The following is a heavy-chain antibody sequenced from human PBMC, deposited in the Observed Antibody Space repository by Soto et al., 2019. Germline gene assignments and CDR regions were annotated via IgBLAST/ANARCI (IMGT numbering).Heavy chain of an antibody. Sequence: QVQLVPSGAEVKKPGASVKVSCKASGYTFIGYYIHWVRQAPGQGLEWMGRINPRSGDTTYAQKFQSSFTMTRDTPNSTDYMELSSLRSDDPAVSSCGRDGVGATPLGWFDPWGQGSLVTVSS. CDR1: GYTFIGYY. V-gene: IGHV1-2*06. D-gene: IGHD1-26*01. CDR2: INPRSGDT. CDR3: GRDGVGATPLGWFDP. J-gene: IGHJ5*02.